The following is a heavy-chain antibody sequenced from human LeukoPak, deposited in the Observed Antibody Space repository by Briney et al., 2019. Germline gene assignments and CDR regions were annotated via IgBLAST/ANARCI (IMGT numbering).Heavy chain of an antibody. J-gene: IGHJ3*02. V-gene: IGHV3-7*01. CDR2: INQDGNEK. CDR1: GFTFRSFW. CDR3: ATFFTMIVVEGVFDI. D-gene: IGHD3-22*01. Sequence: GGSLRLSCAASGFTFRSFWMSWVRQAPGKGLEWVANINQDGNEKNYVDSVKGRFTISRDNAKNSLYLQMNSLRVEDTAVYYCATFFTMIVVEGVFDIWGQGTMVTVSS.